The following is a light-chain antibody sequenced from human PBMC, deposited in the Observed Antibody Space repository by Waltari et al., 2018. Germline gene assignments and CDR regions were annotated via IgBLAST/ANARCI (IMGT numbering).Light chain of an antibody. CDR2: KAS. CDR3: QQYNTYSGT. CDR1: QSISSW. V-gene: IGKV1-5*03. Sequence: DIQMTQSPSTLSASVGDSVTITCRASQSISSWLAWYQQKPGKAPKLLIAKASSLESGVPARLSCSGSGTEFTLTISSLQPDDFATYDGQQYNTYSGTFGQGTKVEIK. J-gene: IGKJ1*01.